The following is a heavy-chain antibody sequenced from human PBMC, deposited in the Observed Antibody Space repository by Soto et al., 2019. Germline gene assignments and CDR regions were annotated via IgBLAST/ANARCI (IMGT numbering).Heavy chain of an antibody. CDR3: ARDRGSYALDY. J-gene: IGHJ4*02. Sequence: QVQLVQSGAEVKKPGASVKVSCKASGYTFTSYGIIWVRQAPGQGLEWMGWISAYNGNTHYAQKLQGRVTMTTDTSTSTADMELRSLRSDDTAVYYCARDRGSYALDYWGQGTLGTVSS. CDR1: GYTFTSYG. V-gene: IGHV1-18*01. D-gene: IGHD1-26*01. CDR2: ISAYNGNT.